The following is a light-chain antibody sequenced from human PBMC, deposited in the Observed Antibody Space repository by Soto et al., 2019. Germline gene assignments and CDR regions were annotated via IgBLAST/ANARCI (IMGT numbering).Light chain of an antibody. J-gene: IGKJ1*01. CDR3: QQYGSSPWT. Sequence: DIQMTQSPSSLSASVGDRVTITCRASQNIGRFLNWHQQKPGKAPNVLINVASTLRSGVPSRFSGSGSGTDFTLTISRLEPEDFAVYYCQQYGSSPWTFGQGTKVDIK. CDR2: VAS. V-gene: IGKV1-39*01. CDR1: QNIGRF.